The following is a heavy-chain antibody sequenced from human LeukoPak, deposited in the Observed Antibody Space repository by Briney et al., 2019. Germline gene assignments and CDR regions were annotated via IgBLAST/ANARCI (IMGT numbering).Heavy chain of an antibody. J-gene: IGHJ4*02. Sequence: SQTLSLTCTVSGGSISSGGHYWSWIRQHPGKGLEWIGYIYYSGSTYYNPSLKSRVTISVDTSKNQFSLKLSSVTAADTAVYYCARFKRYSSGDKGHFDYWGQGTLVTVSS. V-gene: IGHV4-31*03. CDR1: GGSISSGGHY. CDR2: IYYSGST. CDR3: ARFKRYSSGDKGHFDY. D-gene: IGHD6-19*01.